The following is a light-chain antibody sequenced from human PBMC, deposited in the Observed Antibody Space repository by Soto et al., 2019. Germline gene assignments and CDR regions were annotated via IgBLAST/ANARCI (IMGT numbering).Light chain of an antibody. CDR1: SSDVGSYNL. V-gene: IGLV2-23*02. Sequence: QSVLTQPASVSGSPGQSITISCTGTSSDVGSYNLVSWYQQHPGKAPKLMIYEVSKRPSGVSNRFSGSKSGNTASLTISGLQAEDEAEYYCCSYAGSSTFPYVFGTGTKVTVL. CDR3: CSYAGSSTFPYV. CDR2: EVS. J-gene: IGLJ1*01.